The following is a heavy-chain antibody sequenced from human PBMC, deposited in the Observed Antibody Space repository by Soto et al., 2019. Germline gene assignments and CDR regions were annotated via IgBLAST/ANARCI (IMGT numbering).Heavy chain of an antibody. V-gene: IGHV4-34*01. Sequence: SETLSLTCAVYGGSFSGYYWTWIRQPPGTGLEWIGEINHSGSTNYNPSLKSRVTISVDTSKNQFSLKLTSVTAADTAVYYCASDKLTGLFDYWGQGTRVTVSS. CDR1: GGSFSGYY. CDR2: INHSGST. CDR3: ASDKLTGLFDY. D-gene: IGHD2-8*02. J-gene: IGHJ4*02.